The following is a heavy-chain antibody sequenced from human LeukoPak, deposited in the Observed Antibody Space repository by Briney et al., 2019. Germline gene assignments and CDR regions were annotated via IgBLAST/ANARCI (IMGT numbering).Heavy chain of an antibody. V-gene: IGHV3-23*01. CDR2: ISDSGGST. CDR1: GFPFSNYA. J-gene: IGHJ5*02. Sequence: GRTLRISCAASGFPFSNYALNWVRVELGTRTHWEFLISDSGGSTYYADSVKGRFTISRDNSKNMLYLQMNSLRAEDTAVYLCVRSAVIPDNWFDPWGQGTLVTVSS. CDR3: VRSAVIPDNWFDP. D-gene: IGHD2/OR15-2a*01.